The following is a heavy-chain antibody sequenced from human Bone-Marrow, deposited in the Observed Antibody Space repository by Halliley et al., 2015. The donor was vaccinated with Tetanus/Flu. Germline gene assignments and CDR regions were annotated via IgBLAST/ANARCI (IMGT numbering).Heavy chain of an antibody. CDR3: ARLELDWYFDV. J-gene: IGHJ2*01. V-gene: IGHV5-10-1*01. CDR2: IDPRGSST. Sequence: LEWMGRIDPRGSSTVYSPSFQGLITITADKSISTAYVQWNSLQASDPAMYYCARLELDWYFDVWGRGTPVTVSS. D-gene: IGHD1-7*01.